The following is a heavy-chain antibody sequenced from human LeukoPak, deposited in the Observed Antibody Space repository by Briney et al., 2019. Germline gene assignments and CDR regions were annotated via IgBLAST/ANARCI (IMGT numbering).Heavy chain of an antibody. CDR2: ISYDGSNK. J-gene: IGHJ4*02. V-gene: IGHV3-30*18. D-gene: IGHD1-26*01. CDR1: GFTFSSYG. CDR3: AKDHEGATKDPNFDY. Sequence: GGSLRLSCAASGFTFSSYGMHWVRQAPGKGLEWVAVISYDGSNKYYADSVKGLFTISRDNSKNTLYLQMNSLRAEDTAVYYCAKDHEGATKDPNFDYWGQGTLVTVSS.